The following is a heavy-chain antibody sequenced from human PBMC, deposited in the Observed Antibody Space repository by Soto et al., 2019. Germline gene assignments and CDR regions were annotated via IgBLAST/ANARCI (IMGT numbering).Heavy chain of an antibody. D-gene: IGHD2-21*02. CDR2: IRSNTYGGAT. V-gene: IGHV3-49*03. CDR3: VRVPPVKGDAPEY. J-gene: IGHJ4*02. CDR1: GFTFAEHA. Sequence: GGSLRLSCTASGFTFAEHAVSWFRQAPGKGLEWVGFIRSNTYGGATEYAASVKGRFTISRDDSKSIAYLQMNSLKTEDTALYYCVRVPPVKGDAPEYWGQGTLVTVSS.